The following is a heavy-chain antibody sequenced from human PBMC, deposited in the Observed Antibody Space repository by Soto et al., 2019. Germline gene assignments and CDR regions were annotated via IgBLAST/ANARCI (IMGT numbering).Heavy chain of an antibody. Sequence: QVQLVQSGAEVKRPGASVNVSCTASGYTFTTYSLSWVRQAPGQGLEWMGWISPFNGDATYAQKFQDRVTLTTDTSTSTAYMELRRLRDDDTAVYYCARVADIVLIPALDYWGRGTLVIVSS. V-gene: IGHV1-18*04. D-gene: IGHD2-8*02. J-gene: IGHJ4*02. CDR1: GYTFTTYS. CDR2: ISPFNGDA. CDR3: ARVADIVLIPALDY.